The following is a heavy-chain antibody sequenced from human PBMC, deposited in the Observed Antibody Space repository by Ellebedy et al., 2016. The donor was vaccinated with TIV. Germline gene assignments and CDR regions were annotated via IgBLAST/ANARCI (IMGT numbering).Heavy chain of an antibody. V-gene: IGHV1-8*01. J-gene: IGHJ5*02. CDR2: MNPYSGDT. CDR1: GYTFTNYA. CDR3: ARGGPKGENDWIDP. D-gene: IGHD1-1*01. Sequence: AASVKVSCKASGYTFTNYALNWVRQATGPGLEWMGRMNPYSGDTVYARKFQGRLTMTRNTSIVTAYMELSSLTSEDTAIYYCARGGPKGENDWIDPWGQGTLVTVSS.